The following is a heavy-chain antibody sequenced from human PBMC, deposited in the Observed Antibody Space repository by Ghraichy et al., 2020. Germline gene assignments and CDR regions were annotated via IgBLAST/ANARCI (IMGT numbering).Heavy chain of an antibody. CDR3: ARLAERAPAEAYYYYYGMDV. J-gene: IGHJ6*02. CDR1: GGSFSGYY. V-gene: IGHV4-34*01. D-gene: IGHD2-2*01. Sequence: SQTLSLTCAVYGGSFSGYYWSWIRQPPGKGLEWIGEINHSGSTNYNPSLKSRVTISVDTSKNQFSLKLSSVTAADTAVYYCARLAERAPAEAYYYYYGMDVWGQGTTVTVSS. CDR2: INHSGST.